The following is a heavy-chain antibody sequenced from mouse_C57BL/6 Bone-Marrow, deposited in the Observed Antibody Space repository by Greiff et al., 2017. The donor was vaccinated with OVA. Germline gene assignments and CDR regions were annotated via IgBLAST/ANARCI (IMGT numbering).Heavy chain of an antibody. CDR2: IYPRSGNP. D-gene: IGHD3-2*02. J-gene: IGHJ2*01. Sequence: QVQLQQSGAELARPGASVKLSCKASGYTFTSYGISWVKQRTGQGLEWIGEIYPRSGNPYYNEKFKGKATLTADKSSSTAYMALRSLTSEDSAVCFGARGEQLRLGKCDYWGQGTTLTVSS. CDR1: GYTFTSYG. CDR3: ARGEQLRLGKCDY. V-gene: IGHV1-81*01.